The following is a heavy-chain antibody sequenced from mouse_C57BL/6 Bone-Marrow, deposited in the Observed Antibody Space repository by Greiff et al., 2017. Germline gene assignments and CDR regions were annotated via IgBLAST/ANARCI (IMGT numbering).Heavy chain of an antibody. CDR1: GYSFTDYN. D-gene: IGHD2-1*01. V-gene: IGHV1-39*01. Sequence: VQLKESGPELVKPGASVKISCKASGYSFTDYNMNWVKQSNGKSLEWIGVINPNYGTTSYNQKFKGKATLTVDQSSSTAYMQLNSLTSEDSAVYYCARYGDYGTQAWFAYWGQGTLVTVSA. CDR2: INPNYGTT. CDR3: ARYGDYGTQAWFAY. J-gene: IGHJ3*01.